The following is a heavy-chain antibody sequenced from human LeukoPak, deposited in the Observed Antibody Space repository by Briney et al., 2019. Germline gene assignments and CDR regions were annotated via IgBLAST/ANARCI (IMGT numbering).Heavy chain of an antibody. CDR2: ISSSSSYI. CDR3: ARDAPAGFGYFDY. Sequence: GGSLRLSCAASGFTFSSYSMNWVRQAPGKGLEWGSSISSSSSYIYYADSVKGRFTISRDNAKNSLYLQMNSLRAEATAVYYCARDAPAGFGYFDYWGQGTLVTVSS. V-gene: IGHV3-21*01. D-gene: IGHD3-16*01. J-gene: IGHJ4*02. CDR1: GFTFSSYS.